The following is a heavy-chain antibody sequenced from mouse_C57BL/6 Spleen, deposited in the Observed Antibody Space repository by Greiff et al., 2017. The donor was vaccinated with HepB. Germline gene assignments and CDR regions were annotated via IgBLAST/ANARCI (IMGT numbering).Heavy chain of an antibody. CDR2: INPNNGGT. D-gene: IGHD4-1*01. V-gene: IGHV1-22*01. CDR3: AREANWGYYAMDY. J-gene: IGHJ4*01. Sequence: EVQLQQSGPELVKPGASVKMSCKASGYTFTDYNMHWVKQSHGKSLEWIGYINPNNGGTSYNQKFKGKATLTVNKSSSTAYMELRSLTSEESAVYYCAREANWGYYAMDYWGQGTSVTVSS. CDR1: GYTFTDYN.